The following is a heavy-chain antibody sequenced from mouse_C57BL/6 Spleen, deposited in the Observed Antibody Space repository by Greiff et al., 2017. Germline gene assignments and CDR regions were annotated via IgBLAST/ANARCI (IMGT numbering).Heavy chain of an antibody. CDR3: ARRAGSYWYFDV. CDR2: IYPGDGDT. CDR1: GYAFSSYW. D-gene: IGHD4-1*01. Sequence: QVQLQQSGAELVKPGASVKISCKASGYAFSSYWMNWVKQRPGKGLEWIGQIYPGDGDTNYNGKFKGKATLTADKSSSTAYMQLSSLTSEDSAVYFCARRAGSYWYFDVWGTGTTVTVSS. V-gene: IGHV1-80*01. J-gene: IGHJ1*03.